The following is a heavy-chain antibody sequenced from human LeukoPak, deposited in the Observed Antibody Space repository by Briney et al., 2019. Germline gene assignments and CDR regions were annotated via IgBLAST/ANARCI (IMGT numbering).Heavy chain of an antibody. CDR3: AKRFEATGDY. Sequence: GGSLRLSCAASGFTFSNYAMSWVRQAPGKGLEWVSAISGSGGSTYYADSVKGRFTISRDNSKNTLYPQMNSLRAEDTAVYYCAKRFEATGDYWGQGTLVTVSS. CDR2: ISGSGGST. V-gene: IGHV3-23*01. D-gene: IGHD3-10*01. CDR1: GFTFSNYA. J-gene: IGHJ4*02.